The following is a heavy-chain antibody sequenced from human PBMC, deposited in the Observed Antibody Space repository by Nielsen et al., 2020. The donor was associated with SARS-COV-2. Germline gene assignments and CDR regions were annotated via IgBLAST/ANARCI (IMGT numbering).Heavy chain of an antibody. V-gene: IGHV3-23*01. CDR1: GLTFSSYA. CDR3: AKDRSGATYARFDF. J-gene: IGHJ4*02. D-gene: IGHD4/OR15-4a*01. CDR2: ISGSGGTT. Sequence: GGSLRLSCAASGLTFSSYAMSWVRQVPGKGLEWVSDISGSGGTTSYADSVKGRFTISRGNSKNTLYLQMNSLRAEDTAVYYCAKDRSGATYARFDFWGQGTLVTVSS.